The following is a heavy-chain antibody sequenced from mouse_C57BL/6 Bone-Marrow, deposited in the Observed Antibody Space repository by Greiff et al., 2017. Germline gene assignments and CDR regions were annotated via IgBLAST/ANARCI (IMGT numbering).Heavy chain of an antibody. CDR3: ASEGGNYYDFYFDY. CDR1: GFTFSSYA. Sequence: EVHLVESGGGLVKPGGSLKLSCAASGFTFSSYAMSWVRQTPEKRLEWVATISDGGSYTYYPDNVKGRFTISRDNAKNNLYLQMSHLKSEDTAMYYCASEGGNYYDFYFDYWGQGTTLTVSS. J-gene: IGHJ2*01. V-gene: IGHV5-4*01. CDR2: ISDGGSYT. D-gene: IGHD2-4*01.